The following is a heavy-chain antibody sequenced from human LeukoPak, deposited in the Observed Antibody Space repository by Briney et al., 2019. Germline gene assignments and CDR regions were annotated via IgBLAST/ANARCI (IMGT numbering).Heavy chain of an antibody. V-gene: IGHV4-34*01. CDR1: GGSFSDYY. CDR2: INHSGST. J-gene: IGHJ3*02. D-gene: IGHD3-10*01. Sequence: SETLSLTCAVYGGSFSDYYWSWIRQPPGKGLEWIGEINHSGSTNCNPSLKSRVIISVDTSKNQFSLKLSSVTAADTAVYYCARVHGSGHYAFDIWGQGTMVTVPS. CDR3: ARVHGSGHYAFDI.